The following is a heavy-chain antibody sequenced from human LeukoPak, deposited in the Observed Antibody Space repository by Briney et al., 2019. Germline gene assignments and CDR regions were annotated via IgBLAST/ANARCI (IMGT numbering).Heavy chain of an antibody. CDR1: GESFSGYY. J-gene: IGHJ6*02. CDR3: ARHAARPVSFYYYYGMDV. D-gene: IGHD6-6*01. CDR2: INHSGST. Sequence: SETLSLTCAVYGESFSGYYWSWIRQPPGKGLEWIGEINHSGSTNYNPSLKSRVTISVDTSKNQFSLKLSSVTAADTAVYYCARHAARPVSFYYYYGMDVWGQGTTVTVSS. V-gene: IGHV4-34*01.